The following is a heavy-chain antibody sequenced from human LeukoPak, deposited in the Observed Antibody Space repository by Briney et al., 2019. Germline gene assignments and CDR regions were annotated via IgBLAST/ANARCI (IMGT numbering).Heavy chain of an antibody. Sequence: AGGSLRLSCAASGFTFSNYAMSWVRQAPGKGLEWVSSISGNGGNTYYADSVKGRFTISRDNSRNTLYLQMNSPRAEDTAVYYCAKDRTFYPYFFDYWGQGTLVTVSS. CDR2: ISGNGGNT. CDR1: GFTFSNYA. J-gene: IGHJ4*02. D-gene: IGHD2/OR15-2a*01. V-gene: IGHV3-23*01. CDR3: AKDRTFYPYFFDY.